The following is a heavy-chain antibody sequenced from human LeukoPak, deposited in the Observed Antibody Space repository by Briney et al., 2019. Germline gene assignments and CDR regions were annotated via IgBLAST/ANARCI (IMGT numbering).Heavy chain of an antibody. J-gene: IGHJ5*02. Sequence: PGGSLRLSCAASGFTFSSYAMSWVRQAPGKGLEWVSVISGSGGSTYYADSVKGRSTIFRDNSKNTLYLQMNSLRAEDTAVYYCAGLVVVNNWFDPWGQGTLVTVSS. D-gene: IGHD3-22*01. CDR1: GFTFSSYA. V-gene: IGHV3-23*01. CDR2: ISGSGGST. CDR3: AGLVVVNNWFDP.